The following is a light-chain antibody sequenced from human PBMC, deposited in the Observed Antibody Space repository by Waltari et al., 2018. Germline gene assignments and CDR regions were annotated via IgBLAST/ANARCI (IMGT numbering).Light chain of an antibody. CDR2: VAS. CDR3: QQYSSPPLT. CDR1: QSVDNDY. Sequence: EIVLTQSPGTLSLSPGERATLFCRASQSVDNDYVAWYQQKPGQAPRLLMFVASSRATGIPARFSGSGSGTDFTLTISRLEPEDFAVYYCQQYSSPPLTFGGGTRVEI. J-gene: IGKJ4*01. V-gene: IGKV3-20*01.